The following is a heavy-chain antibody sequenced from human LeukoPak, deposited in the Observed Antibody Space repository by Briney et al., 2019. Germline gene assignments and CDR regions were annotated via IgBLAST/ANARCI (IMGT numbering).Heavy chain of an antibody. J-gene: IGHJ6*02. V-gene: IGHV1-69*01. D-gene: IGHD3-3*01. CDR1: GGTFSSYA. CDR2: IIPIFGTA. CDR3: ARDPRDWSGPSPVYYYGMDV. Sequence: GSSVKVSCKASGGTFSSYAISWVRQAPGQGLEWMGGIIPIFGTANYAQKFQGRVTITADESTSTAYMELSSLRSEDTAVYYCARDPRDWSGPSPVYYYGMDVWGQGTTVTVSS.